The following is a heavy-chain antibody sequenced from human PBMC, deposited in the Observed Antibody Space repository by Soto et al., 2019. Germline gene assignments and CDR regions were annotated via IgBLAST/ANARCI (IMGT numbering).Heavy chain of an antibody. Sequence: PSETLSLTCTVSGGSISSSNWWSWVRQPPGKGLEWIGEIYHSGSTNYNPSLKSRVTISVDKSKNQFSLKLSPVTAADTAVYYCAGSVVVVAATQGAPADYYYYGMDVWGQGTTVTVSS. V-gene: IGHV4-4*02. CDR1: GGSISSSNW. CDR3: AGSVVVVAATQGAPADYYYYGMDV. J-gene: IGHJ6*02. D-gene: IGHD2-15*01. CDR2: IYHSGST.